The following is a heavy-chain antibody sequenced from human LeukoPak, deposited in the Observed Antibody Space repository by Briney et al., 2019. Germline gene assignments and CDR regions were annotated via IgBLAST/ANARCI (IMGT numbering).Heavy chain of an antibody. Sequence: QPGGSLRLSCAASGFTFSSYAMSWVRLAPGKGLEWVSAISGSGGSTYYADSVKGRFTISRDNSKNTLYLQMNSLRAEDTAVYYCARAPLWFGELLGSGAFDYWGQRTLVTVSS. V-gene: IGHV3-23*01. J-gene: IGHJ4*02. CDR3: ARAPLWFGELLGSGAFDY. D-gene: IGHD3-10*01. CDR1: GFTFSSYA. CDR2: ISGSGGST.